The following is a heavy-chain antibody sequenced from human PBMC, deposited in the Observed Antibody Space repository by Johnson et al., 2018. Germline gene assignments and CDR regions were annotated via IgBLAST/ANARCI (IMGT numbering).Heavy chain of an antibody. Sequence: VQLQESGGGLVQPRGSLRLSCAASGFTFSTYWMHWVRQAPGKGLEWVSSIIGRGGSTYYADSVKGRFTISRDNSKNTLYLQMNSLRAADTAVYYCAMKLGPSGYSTVLDAFNIWGQGTMVTVSS. CDR1: GFTFSTYW. CDR3: AMKLGPSGYSTVLDAFNI. D-gene: IGHD3-22*01. J-gene: IGHJ3*02. CDR2: IIGRGGST. V-gene: IGHV3-23*01.